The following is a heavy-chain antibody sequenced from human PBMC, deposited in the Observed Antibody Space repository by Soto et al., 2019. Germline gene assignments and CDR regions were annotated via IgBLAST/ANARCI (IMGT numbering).Heavy chain of an antibody. V-gene: IGHV4-34*01. Sequence: QVQLQQWGAGLLKPSETLSLTCAVYGGSFSGYYWSWIRQPPGKGLEWIGEIDHSGSTNYNPSLKSRVTISVDTSKNQFSLKLSSVTAADTAVYYCARGRRYCSSTSCYKVGYYYYGIDVWGQGTTVTVSS. CDR3: ARGRRYCSSTSCYKVGYYYYGIDV. D-gene: IGHD2-2*02. CDR1: GGSFSGYY. CDR2: IDHSGST. J-gene: IGHJ6*02.